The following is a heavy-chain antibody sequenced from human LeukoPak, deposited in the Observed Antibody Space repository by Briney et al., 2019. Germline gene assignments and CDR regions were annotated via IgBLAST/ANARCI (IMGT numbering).Heavy chain of an antibody. CDR1: GYSISSGYN. Sequence: SETLSLTCTVSGYSISSGYNWGWIRQPPGKGLEWIGTIYHRGNTYYNPSLKSRVTISVDTSKNQFSLKLSSVTAADTAVYYCARHSGGTYYVSLDPWGQGTLVTVSS. V-gene: IGHV4-38-2*02. D-gene: IGHD1-26*01. CDR2: IYHRGNT. CDR3: ARHSGGTYYVSLDP. J-gene: IGHJ5*02.